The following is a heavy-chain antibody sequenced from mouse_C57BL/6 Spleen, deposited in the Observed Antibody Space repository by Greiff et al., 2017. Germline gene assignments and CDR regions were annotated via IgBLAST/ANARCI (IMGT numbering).Heavy chain of an antibody. D-gene: IGHD1-1*01. CDR3: ARRGGSSPYWYFDV. V-gene: IGHV1-80*01. CDR1: GYAFSSYW. Sequence: VKLVESGAELVKPGASVKISCKASGYAFSSYWMNWVKQRPGKGLEWIGQIYPGDGDTNYNGKFKGKATLTADKSSSTAYMQLSSLTSEDSAVYFCARRGGSSPYWYFDVWGTGTTVTVSS. J-gene: IGHJ1*03. CDR2: IYPGDGDT.